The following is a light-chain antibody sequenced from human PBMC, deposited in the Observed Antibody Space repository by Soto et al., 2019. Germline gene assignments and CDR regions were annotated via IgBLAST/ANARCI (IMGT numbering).Light chain of an antibody. V-gene: IGKV3-20*01. Sequence: EIVLTQSPGTLSLSPGEKATLSCRASQSVTSSYLAWYQQRAGQTPRLLIYGASRRATGIPDRFSGAGSGKDFTLTISRLEPEDFAVYYCQQYGRSPPGTFGPGTRLDLK. J-gene: IGKJ2*01. CDR2: GAS. CDR3: QQYGRSPPGT. CDR1: QSVTSSY.